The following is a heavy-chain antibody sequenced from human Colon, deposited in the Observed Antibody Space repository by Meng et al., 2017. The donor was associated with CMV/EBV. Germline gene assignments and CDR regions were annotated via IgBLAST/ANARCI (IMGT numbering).Heavy chain of an antibody. CDR2: ISGDSNNI. D-gene: IGHD3-10*01. Sequence: GGSLRLSCAASGFSFSSHTINWVRQAPGKGLEWVSAISGDSNNIYYAASVKGRFTISRDNAQNSLYLQMNSLRAEDTAVYYCARALSGDGMDVWGQGTTVTVSS. CDR1: GFSFSSHT. CDR3: ARALSGDGMDV. V-gene: IGHV3-21*04. J-gene: IGHJ6*02.